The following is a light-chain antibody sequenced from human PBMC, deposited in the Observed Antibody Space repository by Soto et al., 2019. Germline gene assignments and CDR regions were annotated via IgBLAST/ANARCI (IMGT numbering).Light chain of an antibody. J-gene: IGLJ2*01. V-gene: IGLV2-14*03. Sequence: QSVLTQPASVSGSPGQSITISCTGSSSDDGGFDYVSWYQQHPGKAPKLMIYDVSNRPSGVSNRFSGSKSGNTASLTISGLQAEDGADYYCSSYTSISTLGGVFGGGTKLTVL. CDR1: SSDDGGFDY. CDR2: DVS. CDR3: SSYTSISTLGGV.